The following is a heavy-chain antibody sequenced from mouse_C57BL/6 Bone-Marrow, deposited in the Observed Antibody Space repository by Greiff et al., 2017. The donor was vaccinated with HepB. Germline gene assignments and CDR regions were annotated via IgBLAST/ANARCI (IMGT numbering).Heavy chain of an antibody. CDR2: ISDGGSYT. V-gene: IGHV5-4*01. CDR1: GFPFSSYA. CDR3: ARDLFEFDY. J-gene: IGHJ2*01. Sequence: DVKLVESGGGLVKPGGSLKLSCAASGFPFSSYAMSWVRQTPEKRLEWVATISDGGSYTYYPDNVKGRFTISRDNAKNNLYLQMSHLKSEDTAMYYCARDLFEFDYWGQGTTLTVSS.